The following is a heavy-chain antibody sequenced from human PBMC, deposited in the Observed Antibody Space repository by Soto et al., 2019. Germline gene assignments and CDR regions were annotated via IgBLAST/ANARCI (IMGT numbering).Heavy chain of an antibody. CDR1: GFTFINYA. V-gene: IGHV3-23*01. J-gene: IGHJ5*02. D-gene: IGHD2-2*01. CDR3: AKDVYRSATMPCFDP. CDR2: IDDSGGNT. Sequence: GGSLRLSCEVSGFTFINYAMSWVRQAPGKGLEWVSGIDDSGGNTYYADSMKGRFSISRDNSKNTLYLQMNGLRVEDTAVYYCAKDVYRSATMPCFDPWGQGTLVT.